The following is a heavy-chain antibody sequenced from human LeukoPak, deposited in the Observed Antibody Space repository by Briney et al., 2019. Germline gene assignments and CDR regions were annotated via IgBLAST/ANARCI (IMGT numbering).Heavy chain of an antibody. D-gene: IGHD2-15*01. V-gene: IGHV3-74*01. CDR1: GFSFSSYW. J-gene: IGHJ3*02. CDR3: ARALVAGVTLNALDI. Sequence: GGSLRLSCAASGFSFSSYWMHWVCQAPGKGLVWVARIQYDGSTTNYADSVKGRFTISRDNAKKTLYVQMNSLRAEDTAVYYCARALVAGVTLNALDIWGQGTMVTVSS. CDR2: IQYDGSTT.